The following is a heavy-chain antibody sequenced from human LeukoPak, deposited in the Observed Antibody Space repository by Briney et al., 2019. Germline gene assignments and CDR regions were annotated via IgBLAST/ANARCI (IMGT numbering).Heavy chain of an antibody. J-gene: IGHJ4*02. CDR2: IKQDGSEK. CDR1: GFTFSSYW. D-gene: IGHD4-17*01. CDR3: AGEPGGYGDYGTDY. V-gene: IGHV3-7*01. Sequence: GGSLRLSCAASGFTFSSYWISWVRQAPGKGLEWVANIKQDGSEKYYVDSVKGRFTISRDNAKNSLYLQMNSLRAEDTAVYYCAGEPGGYGDYGTDYWGQGTLVTVSS.